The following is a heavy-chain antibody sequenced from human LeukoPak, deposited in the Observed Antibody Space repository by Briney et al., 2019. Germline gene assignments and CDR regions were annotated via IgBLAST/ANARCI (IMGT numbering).Heavy chain of an antibody. CDR3: ATSPITMVRGAFSKTEYYFDY. Sequence: GESLKISCKGSGYSFTSYWIGWVRQMPGKGLEWMGIIYPGDSDTRYSPSFQGRVTISADKSISTAYLQWSSLKASDTAMYYCATSPITMVRGAFSKTEYYFDYWGQGTLVTVSS. V-gene: IGHV5-51*01. J-gene: IGHJ4*02. D-gene: IGHD3-10*01. CDR1: GYSFTSYW. CDR2: IYPGDSDT.